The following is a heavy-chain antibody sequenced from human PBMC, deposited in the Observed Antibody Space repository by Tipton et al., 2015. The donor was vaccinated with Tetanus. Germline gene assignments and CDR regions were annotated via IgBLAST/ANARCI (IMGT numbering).Heavy chain of an antibody. Sequence: SLRLSCAASGFNFSNYWMHWVRQVPGKGLMWVSRISGDGSSPSYVSSVKGRFTISRNSAKNTVYLQMSGLRVEDTAVYYCARARVVAGTGGFHPWGQGPLVTASS. D-gene: IGHD6-19*01. J-gene: IGHJ5*02. CDR3: ARARVVAGTGGFHP. CDR2: ISGDGSSP. CDR1: GFNFSNYW. V-gene: IGHV3-74*01.